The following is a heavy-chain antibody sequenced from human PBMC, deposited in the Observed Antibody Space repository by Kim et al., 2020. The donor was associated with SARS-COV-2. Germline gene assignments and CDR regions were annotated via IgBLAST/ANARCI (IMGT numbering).Heavy chain of an antibody. Sequence: GGSLRLSCAASGFTFSSYSMNWVRQAPGKGLEWVSSISSSSSYIYYADSVKGRFTISRDNAKNSLYLQMNSLRAEDTAVYYCARDDLYSSQYYYYGMDVWGQGTTVTVSS. J-gene: IGHJ6*02. V-gene: IGHV3-21*01. CDR2: ISSSSSYI. D-gene: IGHD6-13*01. CDR3: ARDDLYSSQYYYYGMDV. CDR1: GFTFSSYS.